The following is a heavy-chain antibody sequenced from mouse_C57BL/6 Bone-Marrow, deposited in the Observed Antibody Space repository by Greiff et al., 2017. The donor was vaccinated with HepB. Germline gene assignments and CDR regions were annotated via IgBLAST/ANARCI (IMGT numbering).Heavy chain of an antibody. CDR2: IYPGSGNT. CDR3: ARGLLRDY. D-gene: IGHD1-1*01. Sequence: VQLQESGPELVKPGVSVKISCKASGYSFTSYYIHWVKQRPVQGLEWIGWIYPGSGNTKYNEKFKGKATLTADTSSSTAYMQLSSLTSEDSAVYYCARGLLRDYWGQGTTLTVSS. V-gene: IGHV1-66*01. J-gene: IGHJ2*01. CDR1: GYSFTSYY.